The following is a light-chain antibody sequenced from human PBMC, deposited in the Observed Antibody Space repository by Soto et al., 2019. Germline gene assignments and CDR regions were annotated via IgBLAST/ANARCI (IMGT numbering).Light chain of an antibody. Sequence: QSALTQPPSASGTPGQRVTIPCSGSSSNIGSNYVYWYQQLPGTAPKLLIYRNNQRPSGVPDRFSGSKSGTSASLAISGLRSEDEADYYCAAWDDSLSGVVFGGGTKLTVL. CDR1: SSNIGSNY. J-gene: IGLJ2*01. CDR3: AAWDDSLSGVV. CDR2: RNN. V-gene: IGLV1-47*01.